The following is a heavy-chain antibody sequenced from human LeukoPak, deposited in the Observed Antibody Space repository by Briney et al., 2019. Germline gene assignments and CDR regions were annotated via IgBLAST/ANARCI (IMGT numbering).Heavy chain of an antibody. J-gene: IGHJ4*01. CDR3: VRDVHYWTDDY. V-gene: IGHV1-2*02. CDR2: INPNSGDA. Sequence: ASVKVSCKASGYTFTDYNIHWVRQAPGQGLEWMGWINPNSGDAKYPQKFQGRVTLTRDRSITTAYMDLSRLTSDDTAVYYCVRDVHYWTDDYWGQGTLVTVSS. D-gene: IGHD1-1*01. CDR1: GYTFTDYN.